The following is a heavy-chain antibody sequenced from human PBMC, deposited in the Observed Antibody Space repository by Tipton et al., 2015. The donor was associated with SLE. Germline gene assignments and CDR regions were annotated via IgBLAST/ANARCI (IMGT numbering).Heavy chain of an antibody. V-gene: IGHV4-34*01. J-gene: IGHJ4*02. D-gene: IGHD2/OR15-2a*01. CDR2: INHSGST. Sequence: TLSLTCAVYGGSFSGYYWSWIRQPPGKGLEWIGEINHSGSTNYNPSLKSRVTISVDTCKSQFSLKLSSVTAADTAIYYRARANSSYWRQGTLVPVSS. CDR1: GGSFSGYY. CDR3: ARANSSY.